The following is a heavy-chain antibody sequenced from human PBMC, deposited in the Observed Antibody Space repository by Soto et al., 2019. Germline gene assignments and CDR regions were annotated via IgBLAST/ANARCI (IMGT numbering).Heavy chain of an antibody. CDR1: GFTFSSYV. D-gene: IGHD2-2*01. J-gene: IGHJ4*02. CDR3: AKGPVVVVPAAPMLDY. Sequence: GGSLRLSCAASGFTFSSYVISCVRQAPGKGLEWVSAISGSGGSTYYADSVKGRFTISRDNSKNTLYLQMNSLRAEDTAVYYCAKGPVVVVPAAPMLDYWGQGTLVTVSS. V-gene: IGHV3-23*01. CDR2: ISGSGGST.